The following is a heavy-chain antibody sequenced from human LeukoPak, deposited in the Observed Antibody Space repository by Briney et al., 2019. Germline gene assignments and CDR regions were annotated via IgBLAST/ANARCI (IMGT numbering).Heavy chain of an antibody. J-gene: IGHJ3*02. CDR2: IFPGGNT. CDR1: GGSVSSGTYY. D-gene: IGHD5-24*01. CDR3: AGNRDAYFLNAFDI. Sequence: SEILSLTCTVSGGSVSSGTYYWNWMRQPAGKGLEWIGRIFPGGNTYFNPSLKSRVAISVDSSKNQFSLTLSSVTAADTAVYYCAGNRDAYFLNAFDIGGQGTMVTVSS. V-gene: IGHV4-61*02.